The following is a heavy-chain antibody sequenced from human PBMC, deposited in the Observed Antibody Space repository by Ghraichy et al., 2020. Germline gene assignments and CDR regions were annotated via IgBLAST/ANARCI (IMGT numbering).Heavy chain of an antibody. CDR1: GFTFSSYS. CDR2: ISSSSSTI. Sequence: GGSLRLSCAASGFTFSSYSMNWVRQAPGKGLEWVSYISSSSSTIYYADSVKGRFTISRDNAKNPLYLQMNSLRDEDTAVYYCERDGDTVVSRDSTFDYWCQGTLVTVSS. V-gene: IGHV3-48*02. D-gene: IGHD4-23*01. CDR3: ERDGDTVVSRDSTFDY. J-gene: IGHJ4*02.